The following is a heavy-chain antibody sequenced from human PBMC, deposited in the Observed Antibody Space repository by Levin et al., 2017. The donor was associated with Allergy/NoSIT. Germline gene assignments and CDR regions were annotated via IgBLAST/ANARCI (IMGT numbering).Heavy chain of an antibody. V-gene: IGHV1-2*06. CDR3: ARGHRYCTGDRCSVGDC. CDR1: GYIFTDSY. Sequence: PRASVKVSCKTSGYIFTDSYIYWARQAPGQGLEWMGRINPRSGATDYAQKFQGRVTMTRDTSITTAYMEVSSLTSDDTAVFYCARGHRYCTGDRCSVGDCWGQGTAVTVSS. CDR2: INPRSGAT. D-gene: IGHD2-15*01. J-gene: IGHJ4*02.